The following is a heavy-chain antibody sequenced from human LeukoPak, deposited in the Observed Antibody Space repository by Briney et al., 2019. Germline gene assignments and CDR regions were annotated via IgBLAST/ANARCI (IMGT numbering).Heavy chain of an antibody. V-gene: IGHV1-69*13. CDR2: IIPIFGTA. D-gene: IGHD3-22*01. Sequence: ASVKVSCKASGFTFIRYGFSWVRQAPGQGLEWMGGIIPIFGTANYAQKFQGRVTITADESTSTAYMELSSLRSEDTAVYYCASGRRDSSGYYFDYWGRGTLVTVSS. J-gene: IGHJ4*02. CDR3: ASGRRDSSGYYFDY. CDR1: GFTFIRYG.